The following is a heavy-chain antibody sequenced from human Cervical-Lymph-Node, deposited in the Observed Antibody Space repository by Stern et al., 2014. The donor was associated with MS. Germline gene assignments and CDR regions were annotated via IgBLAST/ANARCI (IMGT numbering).Heavy chain of an antibody. CDR3: AKHACTGAACPFDL. V-gene: IGHV4-39*01. J-gene: IGHJ4*02. CDR2: VYYSGAT. D-gene: IGHD2-8*02. Sequence: VQLVESGPGLVKPSETLSLTCAVSGDSISSYTHYWAWIRQPPGKGLEWIGGVYYSGATYYNTSLKSPVTISVDTSKNPFPRGLTSVTAADTAVYYCAKHACTGAACPFDLWGQGTLVTVSS. CDR1: GDSISSYTHY.